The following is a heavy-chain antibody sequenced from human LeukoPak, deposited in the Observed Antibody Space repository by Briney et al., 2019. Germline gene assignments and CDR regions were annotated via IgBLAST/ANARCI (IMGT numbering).Heavy chain of an antibody. Sequence: ASVKVSCKASGYTFTGYYMHWVRQAPGQGLEWMGWINPNSGGTNYAQKFQGRVTMTRDTSISTAYMELSRLRSDDTAVFYCARKVSRLSWNYLVYWGQGTLVTVSS. D-gene: IGHD6-13*01. CDR1: GYTFTGYY. CDR2: INPNSGGT. V-gene: IGHV1-2*02. J-gene: IGHJ4*02. CDR3: ARKVSRLSWNYLVY.